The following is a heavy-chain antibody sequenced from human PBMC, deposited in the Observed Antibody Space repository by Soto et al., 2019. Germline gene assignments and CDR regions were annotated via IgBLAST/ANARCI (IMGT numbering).Heavy chain of an antibody. J-gene: IGHJ6*02. V-gene: IGHV3-33*01. CDR1: GFTFSSYG. Sequence: ESGGGVVQPGRSLRLSCAASGFTFSSYGMHWVRQAPGKGLEWVAVIWYDGSNKYYADSVKGRFTISRDNSKNTLYLKMNPRRAEDTAVFCWARGIVPGDGSPYYYGMDVWGQGTTVTVSS. CDR2: IWYDGSNK. D-gene: IGHD7-27*01. CDR3: ARGIVPGDGSPYYYGMDV.